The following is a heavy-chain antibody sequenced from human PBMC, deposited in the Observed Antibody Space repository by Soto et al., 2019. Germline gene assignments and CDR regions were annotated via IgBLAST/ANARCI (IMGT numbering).Heavy chain of an antibody. D-gene: IGHD3-9*01. CDR2: IYYSGST. CDR3: ARSPHFDGYNDY. J-gene: IGHJ4*02. Sequence: QVQLQESGPGLVKPSQTLSLTCTVSGDSISSGGYYWSWIRQHPGKGLEWIAHIYYSGSTYYNPSLKSRVTISVVTSKNQFSLKLSSVTEADTAVYYCARSPHFDGYNDYWGRGTLVTVSS. CDR1: GDSISSGGYY. V-gene: IGHV4-31*03.